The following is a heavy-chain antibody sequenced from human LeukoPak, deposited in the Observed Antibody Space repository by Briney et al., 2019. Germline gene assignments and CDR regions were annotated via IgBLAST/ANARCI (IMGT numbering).Heavy chain of an antibody. V-gene: IGHV4-59*01. CDR3: ASLGNYDYVWGGYRYVLDY. J-gene: IGHJ4*02. D-gene: IGHD3-16*02. CDR2: IYYSGST. Sequence: PSETLSLTCTVSGGSISSYYWSWIRQPPGKGLEWIGYIYYSGSTNYNPSLKSRVTISVDTSKNQFSLKLSSVTAADTAVYYCASLGNYDYVWGGYRYVLDYWGQGTLVTVSS. CDR1: GGSISSYY.